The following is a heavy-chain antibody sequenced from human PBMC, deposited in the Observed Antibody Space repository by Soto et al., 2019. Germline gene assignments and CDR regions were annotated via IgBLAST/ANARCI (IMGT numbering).Heavy chain of an antibody. V-gene: IGHV1-18*01. CDR2: ISDYNGNT. Sequence: ASVKVSCTASGYTFTSYRISWVLHAPVQVLEWMGWISDYNGNTNYAQKLQGRVTMTTDTSTSTAYMELRSLRSDDTAVYYCARGRITMVRAPYGMDVWGQGTTVTVSS. J-gene: IGHJ6*02. CDR1: GYTFTSYR. D-gene: IGHD3-10*01. CDR3: ARGRITMVRAPYGMDV.